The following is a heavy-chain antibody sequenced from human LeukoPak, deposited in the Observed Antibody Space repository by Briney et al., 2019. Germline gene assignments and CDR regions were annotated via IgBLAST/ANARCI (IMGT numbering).Heavy chain of an antibody. J-gene: IGHJ4*02. V-gene: IGHV3-NL1*01. CDR1: GFTFSTYA. D-gene: IGHD3-10*01. Sequence: GSLRLSCAASGFTFSTYAMHWVRQTPGKGLEWVSVIYSGGSTYYADSVKGRFTISRDNSKNTLYLQMNSLRAEDTAVYYCARVVTMVRGVIDYWGQGTLVTVSS. CDR2: IYSGGST. CDR3: ARVVTMVRGVIDY.